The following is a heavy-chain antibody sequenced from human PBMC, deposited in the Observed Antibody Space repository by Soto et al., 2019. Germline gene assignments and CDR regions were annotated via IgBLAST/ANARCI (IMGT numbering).Heavy chain of an antibody. CDR3: VRDSGATRSSR. Sequence: QVQLVQSGAEVKKPGSSVKVSCKASGGTFSSYGINWVRQAPGQGLEWVGGIVPIYGTADYAQKFQGRVTITADESARTSYMELSSLKSQDTAVYYCVRDSGATRSSRWGQGTLVTVSS. CDR1: GGTFSSYG. V-gene: IGHV1-69*01. CDR2: IVPIYGTA. J-gene: IGHJ4*02. D-gene: IGHD6-13*01.